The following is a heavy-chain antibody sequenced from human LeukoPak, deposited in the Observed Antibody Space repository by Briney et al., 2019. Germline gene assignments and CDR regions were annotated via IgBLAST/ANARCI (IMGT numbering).Heavy chain of an antibody. D-gene: IGHD3-22*01. CDR3: ARASGGYYDSSGSFDY. CDR1: GFTVGSNY. CDR2: IHSGDST. V-gene: IGHV3-53*01. J-gene: IGHJ4*02. Sequence: PGGSLRLSCAACGFTVGSNYMSWVRQAPGKGLEWVSGIHSGDSTYYADSVKGRITISRDNSKNMLYLQMNSLRAEDTAVYHCARASGGYYDSSGSFDYWGQGTLVTVSS.